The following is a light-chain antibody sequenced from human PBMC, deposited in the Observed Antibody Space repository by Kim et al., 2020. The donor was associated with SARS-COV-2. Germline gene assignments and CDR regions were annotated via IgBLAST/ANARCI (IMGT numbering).Light chain of an antibody. CDR3: QAWDSSTKV. J-gene: IGLJ1*01. CDR1: KLGEKY. Sequence: SYELTQPPSVSVSPGQTASITCAGDKLGEKYACWYQQKPGQSPVLVIYQDSKRPSGIHERFSGSNSGNTATLTISGTQAMDEADYYCQAWDSSTKVVGTG. CDR2: QDS. V-gene: IGLV3-1*01.